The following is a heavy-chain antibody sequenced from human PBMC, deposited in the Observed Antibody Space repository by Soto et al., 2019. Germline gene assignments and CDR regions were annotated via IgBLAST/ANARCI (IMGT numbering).Heavy chain of an antibody. CDR3: AREGFWSGSINHYYGMDV. D-gene: IGHD3-3*01. CDR2: IWYAGSKD. V-gene: IGHV3-33*01. Sequence: QVQLVESGGGVFQPGRSLTLSCAASGFTFGSHGMHWVRQAPGKGLEWVSLIWYAGSKDNYADSVMGGFTISRDNFKNTLYLQISSLRTEDKAVYFCAREGFWSGSINHYYGMDVWGQGATVAVAS. CDR1: GFTFGSHG. J-gene: IGHJ6*02.